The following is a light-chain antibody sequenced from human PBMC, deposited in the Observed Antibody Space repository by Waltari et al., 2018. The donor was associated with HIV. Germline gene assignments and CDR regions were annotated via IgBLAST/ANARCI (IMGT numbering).Light chain of an antibody. CDR2: GNP. V-gene: IGLV1-40*01. Sequence: QSVLTQPPSVSGAPGQRVTISCPGSSSNIGAGFDVHWYQQLPGTAPKLLLYGNPNRPSGVPDRFSGSKSGTSASLAITGLQAEDEADYYCQSYDSSLSGLLFGGGTKLTVL. CDR3: QSYDSSLSGLL. CDR1: SSNIGAGFD. J-gene: IGLJ2*01.